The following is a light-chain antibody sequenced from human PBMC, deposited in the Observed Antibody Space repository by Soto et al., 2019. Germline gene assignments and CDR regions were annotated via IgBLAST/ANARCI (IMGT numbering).Light chain of an antibody. V-gene: IGKV1-5*03. Sequence: DIQMTQSPSTLSGSVGDRVTITCRASQTISSWLAWYQQKPGKAPKLLIYKASTLKSGVPSRFSGSGSGTEFTLTITILHTDAFANYFCQPYNSYSEAVGQGTKVDSK. J-gene: IGKJ1*01. CDR1: QTISSW. CDR3: QPYNSYSEA. CDR2: KAS.